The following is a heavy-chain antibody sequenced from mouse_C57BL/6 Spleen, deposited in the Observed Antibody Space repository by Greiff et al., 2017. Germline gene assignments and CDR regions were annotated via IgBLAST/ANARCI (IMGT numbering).Heavy chain of an antibody. CDR2: IDPSNSET. D-gene: IGHD2-4*01. V-gene: IGHV1-52*01. CDR1: GYTFTSYW. Sequence: QVQLQQPGAELVRPGSSVKLSCKASGYTFTSYWLHWVKQRPIQGLEWIGNIDPSNSETNYNQKFKDKATLTVDKSSSTAYMQISSLTAADSSVYSCARVQGREGDYVAYWGQGTLVTVSA. J-gene: IGHJ3*01. CDR3: ARVQGREGDYVAY.